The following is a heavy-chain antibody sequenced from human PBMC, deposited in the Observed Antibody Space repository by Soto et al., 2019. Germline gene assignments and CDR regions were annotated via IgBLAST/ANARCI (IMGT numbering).Heavy chain of an antibody. CDR2: MNPNTGNS. CDR1: GYTFTSYD. CDR3: ARRAETNGWNGFGADKYYFDF. D-gene: IGHD1-1*01. Sequence: ASVKVSCKASGYTFTSYDIYWVRQATGQGLEWMGWMNPNTGNSGYAQKFQGRVTVTSDTSINTVYMELSSLRSEDTAVYYCARRAETNGWNGFGADKYYFDFWGQGTLVTVSS. J-gene: IGHJ4*02. V-gene: IGHV1-8*01.